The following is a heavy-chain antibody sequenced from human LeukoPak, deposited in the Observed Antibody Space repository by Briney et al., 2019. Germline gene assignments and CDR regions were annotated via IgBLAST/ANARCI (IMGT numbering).Heavy chain of an antibody. V-gene: IGHV3-33*01. D-gene: IGHD5-24*01. J-gene: IGHJ4*02. CDR2: ILHHGYNK. CDR1: GFAFNTYG. Sequence: GKSLRLSCAASGFAFNTYGMHWVRQAPGKGLQWVAVILHHGYNKYYVDSVKGRFTISRDNSKNTLYLQMDNLRADDTAVYYCAGGKGDGYILDYWGQGTLVTVSS. CDR3: AGGKGDGYILDY.